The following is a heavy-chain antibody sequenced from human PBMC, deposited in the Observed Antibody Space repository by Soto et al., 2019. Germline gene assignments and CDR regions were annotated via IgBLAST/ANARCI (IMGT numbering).Heavy chain of an antibody. J-gene: IGHJ4*02. CDR1: GGSISSSSYY. CDR2: IYYSGST. V-gene: IGHV4-39*01. D-gene: IGHD3-3*01. CDR3: PRHLHRSTISQG. Sequence: QLQLQESGPGLVKPSETLSLTCTVSGGSISSSSYYWGWIRQPPGKGLEWIGSIYYSGSTYYNPSLTSRAXXXVXXSKNQFSLTLSAVPAADTSVYYCPRHLHRSTISQGWGPGTLVTVSS.